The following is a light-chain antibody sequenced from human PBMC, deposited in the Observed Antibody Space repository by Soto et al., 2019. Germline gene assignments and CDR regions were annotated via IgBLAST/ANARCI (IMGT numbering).Light chain of an antibody. CDR3: QSYDSSLNRV. J-gene: IGLJ1*01. CDR2: GDN. CDR1: SSNIGANYD. Sequence: QSVLSQPPSVSGAPGQRITISCTGSSSNIGANYDVHWYRQVPGTAPKLLMSGDNNRPSGVADRFSGSKSGTSASLAITRLQAEDEANYHCQSYDSSLNRVFGTGTKLTVL. V-gene: IGLV1-40*01.